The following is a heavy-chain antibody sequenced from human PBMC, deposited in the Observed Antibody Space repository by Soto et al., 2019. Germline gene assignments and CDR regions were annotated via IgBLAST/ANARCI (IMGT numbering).Heavy chain of an antibody. Sequence: QVQLVQSGAEVKKPGASVKVSCKASGYTFTSYDINWVRQATGQGLEWMGWMNANSGNTGYAQKIQCRVTMTRNTSTSTAHKELRSLRSEDTAVYYFARRDYCNSWYYYYYYRMYVGTQRSTVAVSS. D-gene: IGHD6-13*01. CDR3: ARRDYCNSWYYYYYYRMYV. J-gene: IGHJ6*02. CDR1: GYTFTSYD. CDR2: MNANSGNT. V-gene: IGHV1-8*01.